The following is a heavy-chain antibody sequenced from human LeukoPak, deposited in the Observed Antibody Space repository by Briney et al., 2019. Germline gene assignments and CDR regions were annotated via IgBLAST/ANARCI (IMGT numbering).Heavy chain of an antibody. D-gene: IGHD3-10*01. V-gene: IGHV4-34*01. CDR2: INHSGST. CDR1: GGSFSGYY. J-gene: IGHJ4*02. CDR3: ARVRDTMVRGVIAN. Sequence: SETLSLTCAVYGGSFSGYYWSWIRQPPGKGLEWIREINHSGSTNYNPSLKSRVTISVDTSKNQFSLKLSSVTAADTAVYYCARVRDTMVRGVIANWGQGTLVTVSS.